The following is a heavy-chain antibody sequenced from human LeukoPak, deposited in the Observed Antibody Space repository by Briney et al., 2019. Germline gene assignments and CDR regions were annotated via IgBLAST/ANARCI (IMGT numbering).Heavy chain of an antibody. Sequence: GGALRLSCAASGFTFSSYAMSWVRPAPGEGLEWGSAISGSGGSTDYADSVKGRFTISRDNSKNTLYLQMNSLRAEDTAVYYCAKVRGVGAAAGTFDYWGQGTLVTVSS. V-gene: IGHV3-23*01. CDR2: ISGSGGST. CDR1: GFTFSSYA. J-gene: IGHJ4*02. CDR3: AKVRGVGAAAGTFDY. D-gene: IGHD6-13*01.